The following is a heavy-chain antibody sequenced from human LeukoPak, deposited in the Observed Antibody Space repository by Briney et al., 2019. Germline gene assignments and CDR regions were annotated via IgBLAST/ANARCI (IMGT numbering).Heavy chain of an antibody. CDR3: AKDEVVPGYYYTDV. J-gene: IGHJ6*03. Sequence: PGGSLRLSCAASGFIFSNYAMQWVRQAPGMGLEWVAFIRYDGGNTYYADSVKGRFTISRDNSKNTMYLRMNSLNAEDTAVYYCAKDEVVPGYYYTDVWGRGTTVTISS. D-gene: IGHD2-2*01. V-gene: IGHV3-30*02. CDR2: IRYDGGNT. CDR1: GFIFSNYA.